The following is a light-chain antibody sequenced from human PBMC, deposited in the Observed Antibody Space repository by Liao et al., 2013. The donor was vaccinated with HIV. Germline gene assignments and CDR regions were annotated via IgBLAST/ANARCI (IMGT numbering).Light chain of an antibody. CDR3: QVWDSFSTFV. V-gene: IGLV3-1*01. CDR1: ELENTY. CDR2: QDT. Sequence: SDELTQPSSVSVSPGQTASITCSGGELENTYASWYQQRPGQSPVLVIYQDTKRPSGIPDRFSGSKSGSTATLTIRGTQAIDEADYYCQVWDSFSTFVFGSGYPGHRP. J-gene: IGLJ1*01.